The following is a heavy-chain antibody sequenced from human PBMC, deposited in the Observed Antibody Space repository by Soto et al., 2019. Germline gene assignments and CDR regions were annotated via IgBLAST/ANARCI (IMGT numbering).Heavy chain of an antibody. D-gene: IGHD6-13*01. CDR3: AKDRLEYSSSWYYWFDP. CDR2: ISGSGGST. Sequence: GGSLRLSCAASGFTFSSYAMSWVRQAPGKGLEWVSAISGSGGSTYYADSVKGRFTISRDNSKNTLYLQMNSLRAEDTAVYYCAKDRLEYSSSWYYWFDPWGQGTLVTVSS. CDR1: GFTFSSYA. J-gene: IGHJ5*02. V-gene: IGHV3-23*01.